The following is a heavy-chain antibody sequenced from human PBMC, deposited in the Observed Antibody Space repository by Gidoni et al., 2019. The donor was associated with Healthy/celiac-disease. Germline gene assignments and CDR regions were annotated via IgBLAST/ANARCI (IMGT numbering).Heavy chain of an antibody. V-gene: IGHV4-34*01. Sequence: QVQLQQWGAGLLKPSETLSLTCAVYGGSFSGYYWSWIRQPPGKGLEWIGEINHSGSTNYNPSLKSRVTISVDTSKNQFSLKLSSVTAADTAVYYCARVYGGRYYYYGMDVWGQGTTVTVSS. D-gene: IGHD4-17*01. J-gene: IGHJ6*02. CDR3: ARVYGGRYYYYGMDV. CDR1: GGSFSGYY. CDR2: INHSGST.